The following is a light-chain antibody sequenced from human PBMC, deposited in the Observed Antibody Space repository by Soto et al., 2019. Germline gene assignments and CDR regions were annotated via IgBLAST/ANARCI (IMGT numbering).Light chain of an antibody. CDR2: SAF. Sequence: LVMSQSLFYLXAXIGDXATSXXRASQKSGSFLNWYQQKPGEAARLLVYSAFKRQSGVPSRFNVSGSGTDFTLSTSSLQPEDFSSYYCEQGSSKPIPFGLGTRMEIK. V-gene: IGKV1-39*01. CDR3: EQGSSKPIP. CDR1: QKSGSF. J-gene: IGKJ5*01.